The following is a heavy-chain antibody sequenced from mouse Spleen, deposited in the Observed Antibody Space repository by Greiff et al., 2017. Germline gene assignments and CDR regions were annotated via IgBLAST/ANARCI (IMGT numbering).Heavy chain of an antibody. D-gene: IGHD2-4*01. CDR3: AKGPSYDYDWFAY. Sequence: EVMLVESGGGLVKPGGSLKLSCAASGFTFSSYTMSWVRQTPEKRLEWVATISGGGGNTYYPDSVKGRFTISRDNAKNTLYLQMSSLRSEDTALYYCAKGPSYDYDWFAYWGQGTLVTVSA. CDR2: ISGGGGNT. V-gene: IGHV5-9*01. CDR1: GFTFSSYT. J-gene: IGHJ3*01.